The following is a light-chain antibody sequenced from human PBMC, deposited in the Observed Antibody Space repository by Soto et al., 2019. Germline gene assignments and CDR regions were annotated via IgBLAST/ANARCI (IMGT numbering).Light chain of an antibody. J-gene: IGLJ1*01. CDR3: QSYDRSLSGYV. Sequence: QSSLTQPPSVSGAPGQRVTSSCTGSSSNIGAGYDVHWYQQLPGTAPKLLIYANGNRPSGVPDRFSGSKSGTSASLAITGLQAEDEADYYCQSYDRSLSGYVLGTGTKVTVL. CDR2: ANG. V-gene: IGLV1-40*01. CDR1: SSNIGAGYD.